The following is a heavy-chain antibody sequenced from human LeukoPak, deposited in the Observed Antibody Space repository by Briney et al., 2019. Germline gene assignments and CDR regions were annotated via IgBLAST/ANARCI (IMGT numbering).Heavy chain of an antibody. J-gene: IGHJ5*02. CDR2: IIPIFGIA. CDR3: AGGYCSSTSCLGWFDP. CDR1: GGTFSSYA. Sequence: SVKVSCKASGGTFSSYAISWVRQAPGQGLEWMGRIIPIFGIANYAQKFQGRVTITADKSTSTAYMELSSLRSEDTAVYYCAGGYCSSTSCLGWFDPWGQGTLVTVSS. V-gene: IGHV1-69*04. D-gene: IGHD2-2*01.